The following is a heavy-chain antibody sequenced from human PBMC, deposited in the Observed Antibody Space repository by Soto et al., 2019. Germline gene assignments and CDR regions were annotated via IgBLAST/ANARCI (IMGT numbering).Heavy chain of an antibody. CDR2: NYYSGST. J-gene: IGHJ4*02. Sequence: PSETLSLTCTVSGGSVNTVPYYWSWIRQPPGKGLEWIGYNYYSGSTNYNPPLKSRVSISLDTSKNQFSLNLSSVTAAATAVYFCARDHHSFYDTSGYYPYFDYWGQGTLVTVSS. V-gene: IGHV4-61*01. CDR1: GGSVNTVPYY. CDR3: ARDHHSFYDTSGYYPYFDY. D-gene: IGHD3-22*01.